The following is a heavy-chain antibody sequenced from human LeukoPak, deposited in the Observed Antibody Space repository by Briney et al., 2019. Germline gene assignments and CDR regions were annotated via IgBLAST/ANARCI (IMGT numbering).Heavy chain of an antibody. CDR3: AKDISHSSPPAFDY. Sequence: GGSLSLSCAASGFTFDDYAMHWVRQAPGKGLEWVSLISGDGGSTYYADSVKGRFTISRDNSKNSLYLQTNSLRTEDTALYFCAKDISHSSPPAFDYWGQGTLVTVSS. V-gene: IGHV3-43*02. CDR2: ISGDGGST. D-gene: IGHD6-13*01. J-gene: IGHJ4*02. CDR1: GFTFDDYA.